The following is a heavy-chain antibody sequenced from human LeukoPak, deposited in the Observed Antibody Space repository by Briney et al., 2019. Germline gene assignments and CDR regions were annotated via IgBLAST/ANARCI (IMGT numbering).Heavy chain of an antibody. CDR1: GFTFDDYG. D-gene: IGHD3-3*01. CDR2: INWNGGST. Sequence: PGGSLRLSCAASGFTFDDYGMSWVRQAPGKGLEWVSGINWNGGSTGYADSVKGRFTISRDNAKNSLYLQMNSLRAEDTALYYCARGSDFWSGFYYYYYMDVWGKGTTVTVSS. CDR3: ARGSDFWSGFYYYYYMDV. V-gene: IGHV3-20*04. J-gene: IGHJ6*03.